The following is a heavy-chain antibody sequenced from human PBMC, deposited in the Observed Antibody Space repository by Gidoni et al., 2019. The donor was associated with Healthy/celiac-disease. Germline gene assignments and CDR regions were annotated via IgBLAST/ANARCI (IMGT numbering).Heavy chain of an antibody. D-gene: IGHD2-15*01. CDR3: ARGVRYCSGGSCYGFDP. CDR1: GGSFSGYY. CDR2: INHSGST. Sequence: QVQLQQWGAGLLKPSETLSLTCAVDGGSFSGYYWSWIRQPPGKGLEWIGEINHSGSTNYNPSLKSRVTISVDTSKNQFSLKLSSVTAADTAVYYCARGVRYCSGGSCYGFDPWGQGTLVTVSS. V-gene: IGHV4-34*01. J-gene: IGHJ5*02.